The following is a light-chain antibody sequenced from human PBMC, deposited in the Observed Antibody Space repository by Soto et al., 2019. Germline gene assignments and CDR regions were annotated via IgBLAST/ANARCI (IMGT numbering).Light chain of an antibody. J-gene: IGLJ1*01. V-gene: IGLV2-8*01. CDR3: SSYAGSSTV. CDR2: EVS. Sequence: QSALTQPPSASGCPGQSVTISCTGTSSDVGAYNYVSWYQQHPGKAPKLMIYEVSYRPSGVPDRFSGSKSGNTASLTVSGLQAEDEADYYCSSYAGSSTVFGTGTKVTVL. CDR1: SSDVGAYNY.